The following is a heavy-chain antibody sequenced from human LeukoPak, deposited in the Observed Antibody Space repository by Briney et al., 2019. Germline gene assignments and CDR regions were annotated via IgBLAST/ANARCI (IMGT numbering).Heavy chain of an antibody. V-gene: IGHV4-31*03. CDR2: IYYSGST. D-gene: IGHD3-10*01. Sequence: SEALSLTCTVSGGSISSGGYYWSWIRQHPGKGLEWIGYIYYSGSTYYNPSLKSRVTISVDTSKNQFSLKLSSVTAADTAVYYCARVYAGVWSPFDYWGQGTLVTVSS. J-gene: IGHJ4*02. CDR3: ARVYAGVWSPFDY. CDR1: GGSISSGGYY.